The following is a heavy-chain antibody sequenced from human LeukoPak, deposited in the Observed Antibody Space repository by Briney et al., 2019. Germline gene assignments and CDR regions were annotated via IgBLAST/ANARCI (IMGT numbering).Heavy chain of an antibody. CDR2: IYPGDSDT. J-gene: IGHJ4*02. Sequence: GASVKVSCKGSGYTFTSYWIGWVRQMPRKGLEWMGIIYPGDSDTRYSPSFQGQVTISADKSISTAYLQWSNLKASDTAIYYCARPNRYSSPDLDYWGQGTLVTVSS. CDR1: GYTFTSYW. D-gene: IGHD6-13*01. V-gene: IGHV5-51*01. CDR3: ARPNRYSSPDLDY.